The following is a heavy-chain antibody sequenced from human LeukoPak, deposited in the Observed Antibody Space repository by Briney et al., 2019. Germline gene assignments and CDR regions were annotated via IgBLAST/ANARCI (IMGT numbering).Heavy chain of an antibody. V-gene: IGHV4-30-4*08. D-gene: IGHD6-19*01. CDR3: ARAISSGWYRAFDI. Sequence: PSETLSLTCTVSGGSISSGDYYWSWIRQTPGKGLEWIGYIYYSGSTYYNPSLKSRVTISVDTSKNQFSLKLSSVTAADTAVYYCARAISSGWYRAFDIWGPGTMVTVSS. J-gene: IGHJ3*02. CDR1: GGSISSGDYY. CDR2: IYYSGST.